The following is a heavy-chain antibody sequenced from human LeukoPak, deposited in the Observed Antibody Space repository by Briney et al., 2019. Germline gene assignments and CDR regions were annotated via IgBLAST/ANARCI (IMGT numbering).Heavy chain of an antibody. D-gene: IGHD3-22*01. V-gene: IGHV4-4*07. CDR3: ARGYRSSSGYYRSPPDYFDY. Sequence: SETLSLTCTVSGGSISSYYWTWIRQPAGKGLEWIGRIYTSGNSNYNPSLKSRVTMSVDTSKNQFSLKLSSVTAADTAVYYCARGYRSSSGYYRSPPDYFDYWGQGTLVTVSS. CDR2: IYTSGNS. CDR1: GGSISSYY. J-gene: IGHJ4*02.